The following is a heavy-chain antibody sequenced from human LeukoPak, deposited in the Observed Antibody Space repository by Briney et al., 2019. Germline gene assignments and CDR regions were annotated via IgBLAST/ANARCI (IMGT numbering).Heavy chain of an antibody. J-gene: IGHJ4*02. CDR2: IRYDGSSK. V-gene: IGHV3-30*02. Sequence: PGGSLGLSCAASGFTFSNYGMHWVRQAPGKGLEWVAFIRYDGSSKFYADSVKGRFTISRDNSKNTLYLQMNSLRPEDTAVYYCAKDDDVNGWYTLYFDYWGQGTLVTVSS. D-gene: IGHD6-19*01. CDR1: GFTFSNYG. CDR3: AKDDDVNGWYTLYFDY.